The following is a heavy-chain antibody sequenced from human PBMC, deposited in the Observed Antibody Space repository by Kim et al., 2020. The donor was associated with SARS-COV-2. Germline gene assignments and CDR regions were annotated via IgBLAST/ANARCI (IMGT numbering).Heavy chain of an antibody. Sequence: YYADSVKGRFTISRANSKTTLYLQMNSLRAEDTAVYYCAREITFGGAVDYWGQGTLVTVSS. D-gene: IGHD3-16*01. J-gene: IGHJ4*02. V-gene: IGHV3-33*01. CDR3: AREITFGGAVDY.